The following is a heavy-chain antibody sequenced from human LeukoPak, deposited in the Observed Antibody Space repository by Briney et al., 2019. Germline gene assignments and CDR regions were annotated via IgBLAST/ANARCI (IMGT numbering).Heavy chain of an antibody. CDR3: AREIINFRYSYGLGAFDI. CDR2: IYTSGST. Sequence: SETLSLTCTVSGGSISSYYWSWIRQPAGKGLEWIGRIYTSGSTNYNPSLKSRVTMSVDTSKNQFSLKLSSVTAADTAVYYCAREIINFRYSYGLGAFDIWGQGTMVTVSS. J-gene: IGHJ3*02. V-gene: IGHV4-4*07. CDR1: GGSISSYY. D-gene: IGHD5-18*01.